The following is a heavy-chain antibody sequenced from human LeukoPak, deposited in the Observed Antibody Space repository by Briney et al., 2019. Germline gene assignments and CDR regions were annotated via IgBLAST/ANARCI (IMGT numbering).Heavy chain of an antibody. V-gene: IGHV1-69*13. D-gene: IGHD1-1*01. CDR2: IIPLFGTA. CDR3: ARGGTLDYYYYMDA. CDR1: GYTFTGYY. J-gene: IGHJ6*03. Sequence: SVKVSCKTSGYTFTGYYMHWVRQAPGQGLEWMGGIIPLFGTANYAQKFQGRVTITADESTNTAYMELSSLRSEDTAVYYCARGGTLDYYYYMDAWGKGTTVTISS.